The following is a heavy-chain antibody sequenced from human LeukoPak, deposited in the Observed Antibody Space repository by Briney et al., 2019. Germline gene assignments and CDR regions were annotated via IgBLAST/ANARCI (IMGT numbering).Heavy chain of an antibody. CDR2: ISGSGGST. CDR1: GFTFSSYA. V-gene: IGHV3-23*01. CDR3: AKDLQQWLSLIDY. D-gene: IGHD6-19*01. J-gene: IGHJ4*02. Sequence: GGSLRLSCAAPGFTFSSYAMSWVRQAPGKGLEWVSAISGSGGSTYYADSVKGRFTISRDNSKNTLYLQMNSLRAEDTAIYYCAKDLQQWLSLIDYWGQGTLVTVSS.